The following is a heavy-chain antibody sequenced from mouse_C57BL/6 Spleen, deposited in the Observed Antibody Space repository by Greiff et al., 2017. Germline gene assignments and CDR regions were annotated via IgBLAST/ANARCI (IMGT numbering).Heavy chain of an antibody. D-gene: IGHD4-1*01. V-gene: IGHV1-61*01. Sequence: QVHVKQPGAELVRPGSSVKLSCKASGYTFTSYWMDWVKQRPGQGLEWIGNIYPSDSETHYNQKFKDKATLTVDKSSSTAYMQLSSLTSEDSAVYYCARRTGTTFDYWGQGTTLTVSS. CDR1: GYTFTSYW. CDR2: IYPSDSET. CDR3: ARRTGTTFDY. J-gene: IGHJ2*01.